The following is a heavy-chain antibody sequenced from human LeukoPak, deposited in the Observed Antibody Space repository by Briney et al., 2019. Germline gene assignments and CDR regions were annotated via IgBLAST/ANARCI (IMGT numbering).Heavy chain of an antibody. CDR3: ARVSWYYFDY. V-gene: IGHV4-30-2*01. Sequence: SETLSLTCAVSGGSISSGDYSWSWIRQPPGKGLEWIGYIYHSGSTYYNPSLKSRVTISVDRSKNQFSLKLSSVTAADTAVYYCARVSWYYFDYWGQGTLVTVSS. CDR1: GGSISSGDYS. J-gene: IGHJ4*02. D-gene: IGHD6-13*01. CDR2: IYHSGST.